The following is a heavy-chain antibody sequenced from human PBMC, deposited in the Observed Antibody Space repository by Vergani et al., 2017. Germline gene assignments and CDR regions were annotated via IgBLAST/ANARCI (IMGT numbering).Heavy chain of an antibody. V-gene: IGHV3-15*01. J-gene: IGHJ4*02. Sequence: EVQLVESGGGLVKPGGSLRLSCAASGFTFINAWMTWVRQAPGKGLEWIGRIRSKNDGGTADYAAPLKGRFTISRDDSKDSAFLLVNNLKTEDTAVYFCYTDYHDYWVQGTLVTVSS. CDR1: GFTFINAW. CDR2: IRSKNDGGTA. CDR3: YTDYHDY. D-gene: IGHD2-2*02.